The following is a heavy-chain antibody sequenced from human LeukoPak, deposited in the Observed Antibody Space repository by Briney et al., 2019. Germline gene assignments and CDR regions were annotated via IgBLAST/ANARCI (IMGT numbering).Heavy chain of an antibody. D-gene: IGHD3-10*01. J-gene: IGHJ6*04. CDR2: IIPIFGTA. CDR1: GGTFSSYA. V-gene: IGHV1-69*06. Sequence: SVKVSCKASGGTFSSYAISWVRQAPGQGLGWMGGIIPIFGTANYAQKFQGRVTITADKSTSTAYMELSSLRSEDTAVYYCARGFVLSKFPNYYYYYGMDVWGKGTTVTVSS. CDR3: ARGFVLSKFPNYYYYYGMDV.